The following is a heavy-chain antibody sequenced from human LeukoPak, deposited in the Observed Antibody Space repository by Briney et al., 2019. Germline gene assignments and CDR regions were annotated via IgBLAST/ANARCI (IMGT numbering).Heavy chain of an antibody. D-gene: IGHD3-22*01. CDR1: GGSISSGGYY. CDR3: ARRGYYDSSVWFDP. J-gene: IGHJ5*02. V-gene: IGHV4-30-2*01. Sequence: SETLSLTCTVSGGSISSGGYYWSWIRQPPGKGLEWIGYIYHSGSTYYNPSLKSRVTISVDRSKNQFSLKLSSVTAADTAVYYCARRGYYDSSVWFDPWGQGTLVTVSS. CDR2: IYHSGST.